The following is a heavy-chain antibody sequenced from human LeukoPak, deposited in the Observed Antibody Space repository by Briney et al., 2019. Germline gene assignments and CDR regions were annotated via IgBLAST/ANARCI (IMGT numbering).Heavy chain of an antibody. CDR2: ISSSSSYI. CDR1: GFTFSSYS. V-gene: IGHV3-21*01. D-gene: IGHD6-6*01. J-gene: IGHJ4*02. CDR3: ARAPIQYSSLAFFDY. Sequence: PGGSLRLSCAASGFTFSSYSMNWVRQAPGKGLEWVSSISSSSSYIYYADSVKGRFTISRDNAKNSLYLQMNSLRAEDTAVYYCARAPIQYSSLAFFDYWGQGTLVTVSS.